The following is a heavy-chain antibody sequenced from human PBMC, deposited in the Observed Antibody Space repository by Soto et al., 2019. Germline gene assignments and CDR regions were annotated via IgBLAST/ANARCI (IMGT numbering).Heavy chain of an antibody. J-gene: IGHJ4*02. CDR3: AKDPEYRTSSLRNYFEY. D-gene: IGHD6-6*01. CDR2: IVYDGSEK. V-gene: IGHV3-30*18. CDR1: GFTFSSYG. Sequence: QVHLVESGGGVVQPGRSLRLSCAASGFTFSSYGMHWVRQAPGKGLEWGAVIVYDGSEKWFADSVKGRFTISRDNSKNTLYLQMNSLRAEETAMYYCAKDPEYRTSSLRNYFEYWGQGTPVTVSS.